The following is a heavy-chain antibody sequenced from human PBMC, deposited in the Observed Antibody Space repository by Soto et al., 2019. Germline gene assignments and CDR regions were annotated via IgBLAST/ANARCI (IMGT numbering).Heavy chain of an antibody. CDR3: APPPGCCSSTGCELCAFDI. V-gene: IGHV2-5*01. J-gene: IGHJ3*02. D-gene: IGHD2-2*01. CDR1: GFSLSTSGVG. Sequence: QITLKESGPTLVKPTQTLTLTCAFSGFSLSTSGVGVGWISQPPGKALEWLALIYWNDDKRYSPSLKSRLTITKYTAKNQVVLIMTNMEPVDTAPYYCAPPPGCCSSTGCELCAFDIWGQGTMVTVSS. CDR2: IYWNDDK.